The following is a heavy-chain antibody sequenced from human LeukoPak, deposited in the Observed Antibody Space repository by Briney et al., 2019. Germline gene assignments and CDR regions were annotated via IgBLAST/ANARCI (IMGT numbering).Heavy chain of an antibody. CDR3: ARGGGISDYGVIWYFDL. CDR2: IYYSGST. V-gene: IGHV4-61*01. D-gene: IGHD4-17*01. CDR1: GVSVSSGSYY. J-gene: IGHJ2*01. Sequence: PSETLSLTCTVSGVSVSSGSYYWSWLRQPPGKGLEWIGYIYYSGSTNYNPSLKSRVTISVDTSKNQFSLKLSSVTAADTAVYYCARGGGISDYGVIWYFDLWGRGTLVTVSS.